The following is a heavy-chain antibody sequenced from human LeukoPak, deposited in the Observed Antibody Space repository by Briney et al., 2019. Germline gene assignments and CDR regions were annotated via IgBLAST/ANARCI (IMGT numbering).Heavy chain of an antibody. CDR2: IYPGDSDT. J-gene: IGHJ5*02. V-gene: IGHV5-51*01. CDR3: ARQRGPNWSDP. CDR1: GYSFSSYW. Sequence: GESLKISCQASGYSFSSYWIVWVRQLPGKGLEWMGIIYPGDSDTRYSPSFQGQVTISADKSISTAFLQWSSLKASDSATYYCARQRGPNWSDPWGQGTLVTVSS. D-gene: IGHD3-10*01.